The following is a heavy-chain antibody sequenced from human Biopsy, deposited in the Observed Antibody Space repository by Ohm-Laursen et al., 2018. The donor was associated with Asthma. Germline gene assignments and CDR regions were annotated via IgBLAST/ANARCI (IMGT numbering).Heavy chain of an antibody. Sequence: SVKVSCKAPGGTFSNFAISWVRQAPGQGLEWLGGIMTVFGTTNYAQKFQGRVTITADESTSTACMEVTSLRAEDTAVYYCARGDSSNWSHYYFDYWGQGTLVTVSS. V-gene: IGHV1-69*13. CDR2: IMTVFGTT. D-gene: IGHD3-22*01. CDR3: ARGDSSNWSHYYFDY. J-gene: IGHJ4*02. CDR1: GGTFSNFA.